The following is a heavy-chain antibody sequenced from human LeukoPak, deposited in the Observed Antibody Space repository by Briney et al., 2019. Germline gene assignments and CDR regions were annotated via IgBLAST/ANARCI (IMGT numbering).Heavy chain of an antibody. Sequence: GESLKISCKGPGYRFTNYWIGRVRQMPGKGLEWMGIIYPGDSDAKYRPSFQGQVTISADKSISTAYLQWSSLQASDTAMYYCARWPTGGRSSYFDYWGQGTLVTASS. V-gene: IGHV5-51*01. CDR3: ARWPTGGRSSYFDY. D-gene: IGHD6-6*01. J-gene: IGHJ4*02. CDR2: IYPGDSDA. CDR1: GYRFTNYW.